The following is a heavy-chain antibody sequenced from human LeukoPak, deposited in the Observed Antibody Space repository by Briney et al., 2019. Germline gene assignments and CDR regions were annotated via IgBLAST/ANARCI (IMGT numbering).Heavy chain of an antibody. CDR1: GGSISSYY. Sequence: SETLSLTCTVSGGSISSYYWSWIRQPPGKGLERIGYIYYSGSTNYNPSLKSRVTISVDTSKNQFSLKLSSVTAADTAVYYCARDPVYGSGSYYPPLDYWGQGTLVTISS. CDR2: IYYSGST. V-gene: IGHV4-59*01. J-gene: IGHJ4*02. CDR3: ARDPVYGSGSYYPPLDY. D-gene: IGHD3-10*01.